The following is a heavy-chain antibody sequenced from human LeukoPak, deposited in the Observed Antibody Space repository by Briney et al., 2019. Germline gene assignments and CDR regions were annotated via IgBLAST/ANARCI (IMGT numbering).Heavy chain of an antibody. Sequence: GGSLRLSCAASGFTFSSYETNWVRQAPGEGLEWISYISSRGGTIKYADSVKGRFTISRDNAKNSLYLQMNSLRAEDTAVYYCARISGWYCDYWGQGTLVTVSS. CDR3: ARISGWYCDY. V-gene: IGHV3-48*03. CDR2: ISSRGGTI. CDR1: GFTFSSYE. J-gene: IGHJ4*02. D-gene: IGHD6-19*01.